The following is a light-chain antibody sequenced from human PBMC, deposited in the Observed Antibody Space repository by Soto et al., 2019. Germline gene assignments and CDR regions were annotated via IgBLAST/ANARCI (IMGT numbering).Light chain of an antibody. V-gene: IGKV3-11*02. J-gene: IGKJ2*01. CDR3: QYHTDWPPYT. Sequence: EMVLTQSPATLSLSPGDRATLSCRASQSVGRYLAWYQQRPGQAPRLLIYDSSNRVTDIPARFSGNGSGRDFTLTISSLEPEDFAVYYCQYHTDWPPYTFGQGTTLEI. CDR2: DSS. CDR1: QSVGRY.